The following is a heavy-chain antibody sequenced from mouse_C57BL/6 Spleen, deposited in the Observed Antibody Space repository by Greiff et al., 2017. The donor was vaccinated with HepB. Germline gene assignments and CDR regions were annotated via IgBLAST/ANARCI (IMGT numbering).Heavy chain of an antibody. CDR2: ISSGGSYT. CDR1: GFTFSSYG. V-gene: IGHV5-6*01. J-gene: IGHJ2*01. Sequence: EVQVVESGGDLVKPGGSLKLSCAASGFTFSSYGMSWVRQTPDKRLEWVATISSGGSYTYYPDSVKGRFTISRDNAKNTLYLQMSSLKSEDTAMYYCARSYGNGFDYWGQGTTLTVSS. CDR3: ARSYGNGFDY. D-gene: IGHD2-1*01.